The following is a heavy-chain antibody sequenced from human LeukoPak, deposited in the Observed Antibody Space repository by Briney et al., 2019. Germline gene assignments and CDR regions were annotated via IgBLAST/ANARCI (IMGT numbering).Heavy chain of an antibody. D-gene: IGHD3-9*01. Sequence: ASVKVSCKASGYIFTDYYIHWVRQAPGQGLEWMGIFNPTYDIPIYAQTFEGRVTMTRDMSTSTVYMELSTLRSDDTAVYFCAKDPRNILTGDYDDFDIWGQGTMVIVSS. CDR1: GYIFTDYY. J-gene: IGHJ3*02. CDR3: AKDPRNILTGDYDDFDI. V-gene: IGHV1-46*01. CDR2: FNPTYDIP.